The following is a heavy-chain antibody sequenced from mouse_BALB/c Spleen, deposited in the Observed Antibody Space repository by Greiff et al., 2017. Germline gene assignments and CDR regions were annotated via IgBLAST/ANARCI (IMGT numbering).Heavy chain of an antibody. V-gene: IGHV1S22*01. CDR3: TRGGEDYYAMDD. Sequence: LQQSGSALVRPGASVKLSCKASGYTFTSYWMHWVKQRPGQGLEWIGNIYPGSGSTNYDEKFKSKATLTVDTSSSTAYMQLSSLTSEDSAVYYCTRGGEDYYAMDDWGQGTSVTVSS. J-gene: IGHJ4*01. CDR1: GYTFTSYW. CDR2: IYPGSGST.